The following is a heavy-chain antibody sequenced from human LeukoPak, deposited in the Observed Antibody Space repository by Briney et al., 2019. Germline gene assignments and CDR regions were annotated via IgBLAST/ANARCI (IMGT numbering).Heavy chain of an antibody. V-gene: IGHV1-69*05. CDR2: IIPIFRTT. J-gene: IGHJ5*01. D-gene: IGHD1-26*01. CDR3: AKDDGSATMGFDS. CDR1: GGTFSNYA. Sequence: SVKISCKASGGTFSNYAFSWVRQAPGQGLEWMGGIIPIFRTTNYAEQFQGRVTITTDESTNTAYLDLSSLRSEDTAVYYCAKDDGSATMGFDSWGQGTLVSVSS.